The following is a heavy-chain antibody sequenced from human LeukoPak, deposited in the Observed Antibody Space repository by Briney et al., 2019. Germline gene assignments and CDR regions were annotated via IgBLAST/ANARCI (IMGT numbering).Heavy chain of an antibody. J-gene: IGHJ4*02. CDR2: ISYDGGSK. CDR1: GFTFSSYG. V-gene: IGHV3-30*03. D-gene: IGHD4-17*01. Sequence: PGRSLRLSCAASGFTFSSYGMHRVRQAPGKGLEWVAVISYDGGSKYYADSVKGRFTISRDNSKNTLYLQMNSQRAEDTAVYYCARDPANYGDYYFDYWGQGTLVTVSS. CDR3: ARDPANYGDYYFDY.